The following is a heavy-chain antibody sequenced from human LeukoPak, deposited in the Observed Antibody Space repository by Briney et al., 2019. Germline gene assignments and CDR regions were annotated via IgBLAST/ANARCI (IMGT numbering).Heavy chain of an antibody. CDR2: VSGSGGST. V-gene: IGHV3-23*01. CDR3: AKHYDSSGRPRAGFDH. Sequence: GGSLRLSCAASGFTFTTYAMTWVRQAPGKGLEWVSAVSGSGGSTYYADSVKGRFTISKDNYKNTLFLLMSGLRPEDTAVYYCAKHYDSSGRPRAGFDHWGQGTLVTVSS. J-gene: IGHJ4*02. D-gene: IGHD3-22*01. CDR1: GFTFTTYA.